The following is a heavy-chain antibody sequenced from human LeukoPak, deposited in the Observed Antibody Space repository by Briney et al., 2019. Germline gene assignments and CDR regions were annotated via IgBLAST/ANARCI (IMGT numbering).Heavy chain of an antibody. CDR1: GFTFSSYG. Sequence: GGSLRLSCAASGFTFSSYGMHWVRQAPGKGLEWVAFIRYDGGNKNYVDSVKGRFAISRDNSKNTLYLQMNSLRAEDTAVYYCAKSVPAIRGEIDYWGQGTLVTVSS. J-gene: IGHJ4*02. V-gene: IGHV3-30*02. D-gene: IGHD3-10*01. CDR3: AKSVPAIRGEIDY. CDR2: IRYDGGNK.